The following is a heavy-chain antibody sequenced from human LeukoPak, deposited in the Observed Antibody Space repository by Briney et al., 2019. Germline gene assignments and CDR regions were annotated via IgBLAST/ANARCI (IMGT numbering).Heavy chain of an antibody. CDR2: IYTSGST. CDR3: ARQKRRYYDSSGYYYVLGAFDI. Sequence: SETLSLTCTVSGGSISSYYWSWIRQPPGKGLEWIGYIYTSGSTNYNPSLKSRVTISVDTSKNQFSLKLSSVTATDMAVYYCARQKRRYYDSSGYYYVLGAFDIWGQGTMVTVSS. D-gene: IGHD3-22*01. J-gene: IGHJ3*02. V-gene: IGHV4-4*09. CDR1: GGSISSYY.